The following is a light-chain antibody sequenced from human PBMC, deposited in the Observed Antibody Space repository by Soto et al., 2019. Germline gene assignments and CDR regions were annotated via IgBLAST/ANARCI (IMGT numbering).Light chain of an antibody. CDR1: QNIRSH. Sequence: DIQMTQSPSAQSSSVGDTVTITCRASQNIRSHLNWYQQKPGKAPKLLIYDASSLESGVPSRFSGSGSGTEFTLTISSLQPDDFATYYCQQYNSYSSWTFGQGTKV. CDR3: QQYNSYSSWT. CDR2: DAS. V-gene: IGKV1-5*01. J-gene: IGKJ1*01.